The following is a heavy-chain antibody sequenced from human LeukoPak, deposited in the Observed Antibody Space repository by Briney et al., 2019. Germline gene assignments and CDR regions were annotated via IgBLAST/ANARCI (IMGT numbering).Heavy chain of an antibody. CDR2: ISGSSSNT. J-gene: IGHJ3*02. D-gene: IGHD3-16*01. V-gene: IGHV1-18*04. CDR3: ARATGTWGHDGFDI. CDR1: GYTFTTSH. Sequence: ASVKVSCKASGYTFTTSHMHWVRQAPGQGLEWMGWISGSSSNTNYAQRLQGRVTMTTDTSTTTAYMELRSLRSDDTAVYYCARATGTWGHDGFDIWGQGTMVTVSS.